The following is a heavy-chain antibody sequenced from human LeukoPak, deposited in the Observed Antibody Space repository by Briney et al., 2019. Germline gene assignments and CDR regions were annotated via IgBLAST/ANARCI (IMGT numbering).Heavy chain of an antibody. J-gene: IGHJ4*02. CDR1: GFTFGHCG. V-gene: IGHV3-30*02. D-gene: IGHD3-22*01. Sequence: GGSLRLSCAASGFTFGHCGMHWVRQAPGKGLEWMAVIWNDGTTKFYADSVKGRFTISRDNAKNTLYLQLNSLRAEDTAVYCCAKGEYYDDSSGYPEYWGQGTLVTVSS. CDR2: IWNDGTTK. CDR3: AKGEYYDDSSGYPEY.